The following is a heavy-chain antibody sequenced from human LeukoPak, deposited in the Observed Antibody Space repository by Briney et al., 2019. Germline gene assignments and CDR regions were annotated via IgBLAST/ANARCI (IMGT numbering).Heavy chain of an antibody. CDR3: ARDRATIAANVLHDY. D-gene: IGHD6-6*01. CDR2: IIPILGIA. Sequence: GSSVKVSCKASGGTFSSYAISWVRQAPGQGLEWMGRIIPILGIANYAQKFQGRVTITADKSTSTAYMELSSLRSEDTAVYYCARDRATIAANVLHDYWGQGTLVTVSS. V-gene: IGHV1-69*04. J-gene: IGHJ4*02. CDR1: GGTFSSYA.